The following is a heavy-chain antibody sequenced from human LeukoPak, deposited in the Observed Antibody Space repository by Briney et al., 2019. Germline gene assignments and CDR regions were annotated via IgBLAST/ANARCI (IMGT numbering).Heavy chain of an antibody. CDR2: IGSSGRT. CDR1: GFTFSSYA. Sequence: GGSLRLSCATSGFTFSSYAMSWVRQAPGQGLEWVSVIGSSGRTHYIDSVKGRFIVSRDNSKNTLYLQMNSLRAEDTAVYYCAKDRRLEHDYWGQGTLVTVSS. CDR3: AKDRRLEHDY. J-gene: IGHJ4*02. D-gene: IGHD1-1*01. V-gene: IGHV3-23*01.